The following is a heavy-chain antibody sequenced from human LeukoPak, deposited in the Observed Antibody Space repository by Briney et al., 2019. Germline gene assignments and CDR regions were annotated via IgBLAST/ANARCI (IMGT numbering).Heavy chain of an antibody. CDR2: IGGSGGST. CDR1: GFSFSSYA. D-gene: IGHD3-10*01. J-gene: IGHJ4*02. CDR3: ARDLGVVRGVFTLDY. Sequence: GGSLRLSCAASGFSFSSYAMSWVRQAPGKGLEWVSGIGGSGGSTYYADSVRGRFTISRENAKNSLYLQMNSLRAEGTAVYYCARDLGVVRGVFTLDYWGQGTLVTVSS. V-gene: IGHV3-23*01.